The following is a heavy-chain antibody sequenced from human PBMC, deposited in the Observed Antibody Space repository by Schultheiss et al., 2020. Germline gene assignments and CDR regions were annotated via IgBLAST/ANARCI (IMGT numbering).Heavy chain of an antibody. J-gene: IGHJ4*02. Sequence: GGSLRLSCAASGFTFSSYGMHWVRQAPGKGLEWVAKIKQDGRETLYVDSVKGRFIISRDNAKNSLYLQMNSLRAEDTAVYYCARSDDYVWGSYRYTGTGFYFDYWGQGTLVTVSS. CDR2: IKQDGRET. CDR1: GFTFSSYG. V-gene: IGHV3-7*01. CDR3: ARSDDYVWGSYRYTGTGFYFDY. D-gene: IGHD3-16*02.